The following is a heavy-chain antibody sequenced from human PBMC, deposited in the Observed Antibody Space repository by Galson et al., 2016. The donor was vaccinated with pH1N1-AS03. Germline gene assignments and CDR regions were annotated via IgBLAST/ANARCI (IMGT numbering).Heavy chain of an antibody. CDR2: ISAYSGDT. J-gene: IGHJ4*02. D-gene: IGHD4-17*01. CDR1: GYSFPTYS. Sequence: SVKVSCKASGYSFPTYSFNWVRHAPGQGLEWLGWISAYSGDTHYARKFQGRVTLTTDTSTSTAYMELRSLTSDDTAVYYCARAHYNADYVPDFWGQGTLVTVSS. CDR3: ARAHYNADYVPDF. V-gene: IGHV1-18*04.